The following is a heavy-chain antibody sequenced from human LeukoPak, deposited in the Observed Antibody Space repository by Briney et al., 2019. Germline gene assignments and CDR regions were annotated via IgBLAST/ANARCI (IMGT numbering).Heavy chain of an antibody. J-gene: IGHJ5*02. CDR1: GFTFNSYW. Sequence: GGSLRLSCAASGFTFNSYWVHWVRQAPGKGLVWVSRIKSDGTRTTYADSEKGRFTISRDNAKNTLYLQMNSLRAEDTAIYYCARGYYDFSTYTVDPWGQGTLVTVSS. D-gene: IGHD3-22*01. V-gene: IGHV3-74*03. CDR3: ARGYYDFSTYTVDP. CDR2: IKSDGTRT.